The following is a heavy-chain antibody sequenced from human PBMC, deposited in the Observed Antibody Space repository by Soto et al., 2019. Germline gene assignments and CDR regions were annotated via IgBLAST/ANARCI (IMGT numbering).Heavy chain of an antibody. CDR1: GGSLSGYY. CDR3: ARSKPVLLWFGESPYFDY. V-gene: IGHV4-34*01. D-gene: IGHD3-10*01. CDR2: INHSGST. J-gene: IGHJ4*02. Sequence: AXTLSLTCAVYGGSLSGYYSSWIRQPPVNGLEWIGEINHSGSTNYNPSLKSRVTISVDTSKNQFSLKLSSVTAADTAVYYCARSKPVLLWFGESPYFDYWGQGTLVTVSS.